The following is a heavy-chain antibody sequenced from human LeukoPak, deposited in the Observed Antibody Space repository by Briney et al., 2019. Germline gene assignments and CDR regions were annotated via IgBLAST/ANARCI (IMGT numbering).Heavy chain of an antibody. V-gene: IGHV3-23*01. Sequence: GGSLRLSCAASGFTFSSYAMSWVRQAAGKGLEWVSGISGSGGSTYYADSVKGRFTISRDNSKNTLYLQMNSLRAEGTAVYYCAKDQRPGYYDSSGYYYRGQGTLVTVSS. CDR1: GFTFSSYA. D-gene: IGHD3-22*01. CDR3: AKDQRPGYYDSSGYYY. CDR2: ISGSGGST. J-gene: IGHJ4*02.